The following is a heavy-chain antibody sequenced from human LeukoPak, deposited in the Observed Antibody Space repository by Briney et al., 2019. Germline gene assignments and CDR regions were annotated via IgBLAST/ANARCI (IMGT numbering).Heavy chain of an antibody. J-gene: IGHJ4*02. Sequence: GGPLRLSCAASGFTFSTYKMNWLRQTPGKGLEWVTYISSGRTKYYSDFGKGRFTISRDNAEHSLYPQMNNLRAEDTGIYYCERGGKGLGTKFDYWGQGTLVTVSS. CDR3: ERGGKGLGTKFDY. CDR1: GFTFSTYK. CDR2: ISSGRTK. D-gene: IGHD1-7*01. V-gene: IGHV3-48*03.